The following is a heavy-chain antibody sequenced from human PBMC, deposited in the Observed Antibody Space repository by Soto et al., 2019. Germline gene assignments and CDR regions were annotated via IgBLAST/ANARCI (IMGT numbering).Heavy chain of an antibody. D-gene: IGHD3-22*01. V-gene: IGHV1-2*04. CDR1: GYTFTGYY. CDR2: INPNSGGT. J-gene: IGHJ4*02. CDR3: ARGEHYYDSSGYYLGY. Sequence: VASVKVSCKASGYTFTGYYMHWVRQAPGQGLEWMGWINPNSGGTNYAQKFQGWVTMTRDTSISTAYMELSRLRSDDTAVYYCARGEHYYDSSGYYLGYWGQGTLVTVSS.